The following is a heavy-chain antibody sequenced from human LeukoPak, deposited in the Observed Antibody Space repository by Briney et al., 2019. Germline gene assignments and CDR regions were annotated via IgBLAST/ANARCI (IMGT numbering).Heavy chain of an antibody. V-gene: IGHV4-59*08. J-gene: IGHJ6*02. D-gene: IGHD4/OR15-4a*01. Sequence: PSETLSLTCIVSGGSISSDYWSWIRQSPGKGLEWVGYIYYSGSTNYNPSLKSRATISVDTSKRHFSLRLSSVTAADTAVYYCASRSMVRTVGYYYGMDVWGQGTTVTVSS. CDR1: GGSISSDY. CDR2: IYYSGST. CDR3: ASRSMVRTVGYYYGMDV.